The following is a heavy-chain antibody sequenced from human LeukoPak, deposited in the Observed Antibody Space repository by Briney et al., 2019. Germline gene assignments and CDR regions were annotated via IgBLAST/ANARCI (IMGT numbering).Heavy chain of an antibody. CDR3: AKLIFAPVEMATGYFDY. CDR2: ISYDGSNK. J-gene: IGHJ4*02. V-gene: IGHV3-30*04. D-gene: IGHD5-24*01. Sequence: GRSLRLSCAASGFTFSSYAMHWVRQAPGKGLEWVAVISYDGSNKYYADSVKGRFTISRDNSKNTLYLQMNSLRAEDTAVYYCAKLIFAPVEMATGYFDYWGQGTLVTVSS. CDR1: GFTFSSYA.